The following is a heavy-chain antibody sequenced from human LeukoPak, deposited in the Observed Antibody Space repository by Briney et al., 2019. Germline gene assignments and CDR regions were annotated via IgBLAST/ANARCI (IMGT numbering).Heavy chain of an antibody. V-gene: IGHV1-2*02. D-gene: IGHD2-15*01. CDR2: INPNSGGT. CDR3: ARGLGYCSGGSCYSAYYYYMDV. J-gene: IGHJ6*03. CDR1: GYTFTGYY. Sequence: GASVKVSCKASGYTFTGYYMHWVRQAPGQGLEWMGWINPNSGGTNYAQKFQGRVTMTRDTSISTAYMELSRLRSDDTAVYYCARGLGYCSGGSCYSAYYYYMDVWGKGTTVTVSS.